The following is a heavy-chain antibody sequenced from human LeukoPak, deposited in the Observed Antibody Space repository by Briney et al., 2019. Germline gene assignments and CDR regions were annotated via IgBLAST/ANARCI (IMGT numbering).Heavy chain of an antibody. CDR1: GDSISSNSAT. CDR3: ARGHENYYHVFDV. CDR2: TYYRSRWFN. J-gene: IGHJ6*04. Sequence: SQTLSLTCAFSGDSISSNSATWNWIRQSPSRGLEWLGRTYYRSRWFNDYTVSVKSRMTINPDTSKNQFSLQLKSVTPEDTAVYYCARGHENYYHVFDVWGKGTTVTVSS. V-gene: IGHV6-1*01.